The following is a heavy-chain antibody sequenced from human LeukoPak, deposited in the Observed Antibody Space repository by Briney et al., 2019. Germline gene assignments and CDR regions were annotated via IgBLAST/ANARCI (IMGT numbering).Heavy chain of an antibody. CDR1: GDYVSSNNAV. Sequence: SQTLALTCDIPGDYVSSNNAVWNWIRQSPSRGLEWLGRTYFRAKWFHDYAFSLRGRITINPDTSKDQFSLYLDSVTPEDTGLYYCARGMALDVFDVWGQGTMVTVSS. CDR2: TYFRAKWFH. J-gene: IGHJ3*01. V-gene: IGHV6-1*01. D-gene: IGHD5-24*01. CDR3: ARGMALDVFDV.